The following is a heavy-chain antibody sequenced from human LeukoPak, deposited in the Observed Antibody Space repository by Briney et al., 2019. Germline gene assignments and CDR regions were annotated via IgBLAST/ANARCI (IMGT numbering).Heavy chain of an antibody. CDR3: ARSNARPYYDFWSGYGMDV. J-gene: IGHJ6*02. Sequence: SETLSLTCTVSGGSISSYYWSWIRQFPGKGLEWIGYICYSGSTNYNPSLRSRVTISVDTSKNQFSLKLSSVTAADTAVYHCARSNARPYYDFWSGYGMDVWGQGTTVTVSS. D-gene: IGHD3-3*01. CDR2: ICYSGST. V-gene: IGHV4-59*01. CDR1: GGSISSYY.